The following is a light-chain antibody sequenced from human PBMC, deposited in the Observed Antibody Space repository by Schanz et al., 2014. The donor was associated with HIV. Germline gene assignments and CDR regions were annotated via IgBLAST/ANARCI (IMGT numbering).Light chain of an antibody. CDR3: SSYTSSSTV. CDR1: SSDIGAYTY. Sequence: QSALTQPASVSGSPGQSITISCTGTSSDIGAYTYVSWYQQHPGKAPKLIIYDVSSRPSGVSNRFSGSKSGNTASLTISGLQAEDEADYYCSSYTSSSTVFGGGTKLTVL. CDR2: DVS. J-gene: IGLJ3*02. V-gene: IGLV2-14*01.